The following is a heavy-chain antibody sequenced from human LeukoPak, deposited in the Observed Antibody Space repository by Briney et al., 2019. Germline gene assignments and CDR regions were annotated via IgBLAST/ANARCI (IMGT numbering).Heavy chain of an antibody. CDR3: AKAPVGYCSSTSCYTFDY. CDR1: GFTFSSYA. V-gene: IGHV3-23*01. CDR2: ISGSGGST. J-gene: IGHJ4*02. D-gene: IGHD2-2*02. Sequence: GGSLRLSCAASGFTFSSYAMSWVRQAPGKGLEWVSAISGSGGSTYYADSVKGRFTISRDNSKNTLCLQMNSLRAEDTAVYYCAKAPVGYCSSTSCYTFDYWGQGTLVTVSS.